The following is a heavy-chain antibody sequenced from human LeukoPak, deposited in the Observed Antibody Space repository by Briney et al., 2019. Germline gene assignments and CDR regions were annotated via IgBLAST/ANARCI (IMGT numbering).Heavy chain of an antibody. CDR2: FHYSGSS. V-gene: IGHV4-39*01. Sequence: SETLSLTCSVSGGSIKSNNYYWAWIRQPPGEGLEWIGNFHYSGSSYYNPSLKSRATISVDTSKNQISLKLSSVTAAYTAVFYCASFKVVVAAGDFDYWGQGTLVTVSS. CDR1: GGSIKSNNYY. J-gene: IGHJ4*02. CDR3: ASFKVVVAAGDFDY. D-gene: IGHD2-15*01.